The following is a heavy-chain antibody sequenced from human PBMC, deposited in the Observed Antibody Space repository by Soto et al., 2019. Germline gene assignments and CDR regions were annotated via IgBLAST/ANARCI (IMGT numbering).Heavy chain of an antibody. CDR3: ATSACITGTTFGGY. J-gene: IGHJ4*02. Sequence: QVQLVESGGGLVKHGGSLRLSCAASGFTFSDYYMSWIRQSTGKGLEWVSYIRSSGSTIYYADSVKGRFTISRNNAKNSLYLQMNSLRAEDTAVYYCATSACITGTTFGGYWGQGTLVTVSS. CDR1: GFTFSDYY. V-gene: IGHV3-11*01. D-gene: IGHD1-20*01. CDR2: IRSSGSTI.